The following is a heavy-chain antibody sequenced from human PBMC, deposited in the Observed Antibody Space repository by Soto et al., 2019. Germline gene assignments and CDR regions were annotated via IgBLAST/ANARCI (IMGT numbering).Heavy chain of an antibody. Sequence: SETLSLTCTVSGGSISSNNYYWGWIRQPPRKGLEWIGSIYYSGTTYYNPSLKSRPTISVDTSKNQFSLKLSSVTAADTAVYYCATGVDPWNGHYMGYYFDYWGQGTLVSVSS. V-gene: IGHV4-39*07. J-gene: IGHJ4*02. CDR1: GGSISSNNYY. D-gene: IGHD3-3*01. CDR2: IYYSGTT. CDR3: ATGVDPWNGHYMGYYFDY.